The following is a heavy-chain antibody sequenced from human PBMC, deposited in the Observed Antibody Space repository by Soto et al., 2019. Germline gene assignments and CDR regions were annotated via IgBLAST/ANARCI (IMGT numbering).Heavy chain of an antibody. CDR3: ARGQLLYGYYYYGTDV. V-gene: IGHV1-18*01. J-gene: IGHJ6*02. D-gene: IGHD2-2*02. Sequence: ASVKVSCKASGYTFTSYGISWVRQAPGQGLEWMGWISAYNGNTNYAQKLQGRVTMTTDTSTSTAYMELRSLRSDDTAVYYCARGQLLYGYYYYGTDVWGQGTTVTVSS. CDR1: GYTFTSYG. CDR2: ISAYNGNT.